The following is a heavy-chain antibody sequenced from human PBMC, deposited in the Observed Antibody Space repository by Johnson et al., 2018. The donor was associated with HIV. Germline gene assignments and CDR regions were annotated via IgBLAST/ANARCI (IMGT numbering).Heavy chain of an antibody. CDR3: AREADSDAFDI. J-gene: IGHJ3*02. CDR1: GFTVSTNY. D-gene: IGHD2-15*01. V-gene: IGHV3-66*01. CDR2: FYSGGST. Sequence: VQLVESGGGLVQPGGSLRLSCAASGFTVSTNYMNWVRQAPGKGLEWVSVFYSGGSTYYADSVKGRFTISRDNSENTLYLQMNSLRTEDTAVYYCAREADSDAFDIWGQGTLVTVSS.